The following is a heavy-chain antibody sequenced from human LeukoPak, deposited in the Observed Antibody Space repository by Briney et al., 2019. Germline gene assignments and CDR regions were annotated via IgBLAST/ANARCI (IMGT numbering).Heavy chain of an antibody. Sequence: SQTLSLTCAISGDSVSSNSAAWNRIRQSPSRGLEWLGRTYYRSKWYNDYAVSVKSRITINPDTPKNQFSLQLNSVTPEDTAVYYCARGKGPYCSSTSCYTESDFDYWGQGTLVTVSS. CDR1: GDSVSSNSAA. CDR3: ARGKGPYCSSTSCYTESDFDY. D-gene: IGHD2-2*02. CDR2: TYYRSKWYN. V-gene: IGHV6-1*01. J-gene: IGHJ4*02.